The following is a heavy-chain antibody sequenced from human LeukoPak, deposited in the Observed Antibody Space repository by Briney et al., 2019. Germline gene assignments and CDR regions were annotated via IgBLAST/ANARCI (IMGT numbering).Heavy chain of an antibody. Sequence: GGSLRLSCAASGFTFSSYAIHWVRQAPGKGLEWLAVISYDGTNKYYADSVKGRFTISRDNSKNTLYLQMSTLRAEDTAVYYCASHSYCSGGGCYSGLDYWGQGTLVTVSS. V-gene: IGHV3-30-3*01. J-gene: IGHJ4*02. CDR3: ASHSYCSGGGCYSGLDY. D-gene: IGHD2-15*01. CDR1: GFTFSSYA. CDR2: ISYDGTNK.